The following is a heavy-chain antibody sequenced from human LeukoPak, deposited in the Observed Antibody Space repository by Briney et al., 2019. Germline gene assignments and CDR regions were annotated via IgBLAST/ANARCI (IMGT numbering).Heavy chain of an antibody. CDR3: EGSAGY. J-gene: IGHJ4*02. D-gene: IGHD6-19*01. Sequence: PGGSLRLSCAASGFTFSNSWTSWVRQAPGKGLEWVVNIKKDGSEKYYVDSVKGRFTISRDNAKNSLYLQMNSLRVEDTAVYYCEGSAGYWGQGTLVTVSS. CDR1: GFTFSNSW. CDR2: IKKDGSEK. V-gene: IGHV3-7*01.